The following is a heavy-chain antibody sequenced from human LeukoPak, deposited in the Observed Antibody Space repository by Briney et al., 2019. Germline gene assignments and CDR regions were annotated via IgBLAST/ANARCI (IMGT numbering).Heavy chain of an antibody. J-gene: IGHJ4*02. CDR1: GYTFTDYY. CDR3: ARANFLYCSSSTCLFDY. V-gene: IGHV1-2*02. CDR2: INPNDGDT. D-gene: IGHD2-2*01. Sequence: ASVKVSCKASGYTFTDYYMHWVRQAPGQGCEWMGWINPNDGDTNYAQKFRGRATMTRDTSISTAHMEVSRLRSDDTAVYYCARANFLYCSSSTCLFDYWGQGTLVTVSS.